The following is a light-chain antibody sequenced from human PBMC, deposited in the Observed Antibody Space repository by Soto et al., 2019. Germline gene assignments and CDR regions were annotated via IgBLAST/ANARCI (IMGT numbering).Light chain of an antibody. Sequence: EIVLTHSPGTLSLSPCERATLSCRASQSVSSSYLAWYQQKPGQAPRLLIYGASSRATGIPDRFSGSGSGTDFTLTISRLEPEDFAVYYCQQYGSSGTFGQGTKVDIK. J-gene: IGKJ1*01. V-gene: IGKV3-20*01. CDR1: QSVSSSY. CDR2: GAS. CDR3: QQYGSSGT.